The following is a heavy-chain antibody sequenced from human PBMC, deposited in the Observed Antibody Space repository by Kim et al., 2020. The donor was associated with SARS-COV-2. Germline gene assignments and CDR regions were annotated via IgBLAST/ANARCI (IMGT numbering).Heavy chain of an antibody. CDR2: IWYDGSNK. V-gene: IGHV3-33*06. J-gene: IGHJ4*02. Sequence: GGSLRLSCAASGFTFSSYGMHWVRQAPGKGLEWVAVIWYDGSNKYYADSVKGRFTISRDNSKNTLYLQMNSLRAEDTAVYYCAKDRGPYSSSWSEYYFDYWGQGTLVTVSS. D-gene: IGHD6-13*01. CDR1: GFTFSSYG. CDR3: AKDRGPYSSSWSEYYFDY.